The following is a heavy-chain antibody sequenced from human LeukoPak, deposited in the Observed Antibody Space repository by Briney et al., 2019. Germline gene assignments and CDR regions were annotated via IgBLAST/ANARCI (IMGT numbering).Heavy chain of an antibody. Sequence: SETLSLTCAVNGGSFSEYYWSWIRQPPGKGLEWIGEINHSGSSNYNPSLKSRVTISVDTSKNQFSLKLNSVTAADTAVYYCASCVDPQGFDYWGQGTLVTVSS. J-gene: IGHJ4*02. CDR3: ASCVDPQGFDY. CDR1: GGSFSEYY. CDR2: INHSGSS. V-gene: IGHV4-34*01.